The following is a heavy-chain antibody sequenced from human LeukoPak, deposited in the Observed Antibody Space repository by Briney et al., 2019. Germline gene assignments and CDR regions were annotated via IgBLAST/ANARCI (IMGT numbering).Heavy chain of an antibody. V-gene: IGHV3-21*01. Sequence: GGSLRLSCPASGFTFSSYSMNWVRQAPGKGLEWVSSISSSSSYIYYADSVKGRFTISRDNAKNSLYLQMNSLRAEDTAVYYCARESPYSSSWYRAAFDIWGQGTMVTVSS. D-gene: IGHD6-13*01. CDR2: ISSSSSYI. CDR1: GFTFSSYS. CDR3: ARESPYSSSWYRAAFDI. J-gene: IGHJ3*02.